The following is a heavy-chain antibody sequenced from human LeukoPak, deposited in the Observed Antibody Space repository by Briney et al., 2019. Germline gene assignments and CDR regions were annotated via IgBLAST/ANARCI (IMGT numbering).Heavy chain of an antibody. Sequence: GASVKVSCKASGGTFSLSAISWVRQAPGHGLEWMGRIIPLTGTPVYAQTFQDRVTITADISTRTAYLELNTLRSEDAAIHYCAIAVGGNNIWFESWGQGTLVTVSS. CDR3: AIAVGGNNIWFES. V-gene: IGHV1-69*06. CDR2: IIPLTGTP. CDR1: GGTFSLSA. D-gene: IGHD1-26*01. J-gene: IGHJ5*01.